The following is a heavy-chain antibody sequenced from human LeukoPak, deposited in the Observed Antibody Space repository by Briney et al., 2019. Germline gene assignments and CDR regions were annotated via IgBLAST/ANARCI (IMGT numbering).Heavy chain of an antibody. D-gene: IGHD6-13*01. CDR2: MYPGDSDT. J-gene: IGHJ4*02. V-gene: IGHV5-51*01. Sequence: GESVKISCQGSGYSSPSYWIGWVRHMPVKGLEWMGIMYPGDSDTRYSPSFQGQVTISADKSISTAYLQWSSLKASDTAMYYCASQYSSSWGGLNYWGQGTLVTVSS. CDR3: ASQYSSSWGGLNY. CDR1: GYSSPSYW.